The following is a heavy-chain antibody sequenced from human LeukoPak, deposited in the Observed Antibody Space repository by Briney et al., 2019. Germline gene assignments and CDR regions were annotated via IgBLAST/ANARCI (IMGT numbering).Heavy chain of an antibody. D-gene: IGHD1-26*01. CDR3: AKVKWDLLPFDY. CDR2: ISASGGST. Sequence: GGSLRLSCAASGLRFSDYAMSWVRQAPGKGLEWVSGISASGGSTFYADSVQGRFTIPRDNSKNLVFLQMSSLRAEDTAVYYCAKVKWDLLPFDYWGQGTLVTVSS. J-gene: IGHJ4*02. V-gene: IGHV3-23*01. CDR1: GLRFSDYA.